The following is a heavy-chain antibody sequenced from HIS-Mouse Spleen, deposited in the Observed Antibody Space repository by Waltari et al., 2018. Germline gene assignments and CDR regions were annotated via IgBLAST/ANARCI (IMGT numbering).Heavy chain of an antibody. CDR3: TTDPNSGYPDY. CDR1: GFPFINAW. D-gene: IGHD5-12*01. CDR2: IKSKTDGGTT. Sequence: EVQLVESGGGLVKPGGSLRLSCAASGFPFINAWLSWVRPAPGKGLEWVGRIKSKTDGGTTDYAAPVKGRFTISRDDSKNTLYLQMNSLKTEDTAVYYCTTDPNSGYPDYWGQGTLVTVSS. J-gene: IGHJ4*02. V-gene: IGHV3-15*01.